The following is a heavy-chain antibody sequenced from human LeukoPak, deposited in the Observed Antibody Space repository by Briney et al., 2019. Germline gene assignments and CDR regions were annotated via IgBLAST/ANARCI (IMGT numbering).Heavy chain of an antibody. D-gene: IGHD3-10*01. CDR3: ARGSGKYYFDY. Sequence: PSETLSLTCTVSGGSISSGGYYWSWIRQHPGKGLEWIGYTYYSGSTYYNPSLKSRVTISVDTSKNQFSLKLSSVTAADTAVYYCARGSGKYYFDYWGXGTLVTXSS. CDR1: GGSISSGGYY. J-gene: IGHJ4*01. CDR2: TYYSGST. V-gene: IGHV4-31*03.